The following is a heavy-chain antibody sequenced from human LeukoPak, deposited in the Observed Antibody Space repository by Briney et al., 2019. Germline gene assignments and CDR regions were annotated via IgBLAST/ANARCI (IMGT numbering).Heavy chain of an antibody. D-gene: IGHD5-12*01. CDR1: GFTFSSYG. V-gene: IGHV3-21*01. Sequence: GGTLRLSCAASGFTFSSYGMSWVRQAPGKGLEWVSSISSSSSYIYYADSVKGRFTISRDNAKNSLYLQMNSLRAEDTAVYYCARSPNIVATIDFDYWGQGTLVTVSS. J-gene: IGHJ4*02. CDR2: ISSSSSYI. CDR3: ARSPNIVATIDFDY.